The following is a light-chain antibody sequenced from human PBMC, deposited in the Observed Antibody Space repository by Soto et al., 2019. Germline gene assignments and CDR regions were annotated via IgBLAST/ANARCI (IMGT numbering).Light chain of an antibody. J-gene: IGKJ1*01. V-gene: IGKV3-20*01. CDR1: QSVSSSY. Sequence: EIVLTQSPGTLSLSPGGRATLSCRASQSVSSSYLAWYQQKPGQAPRLLIYGASSRATGIPDRFSGSGSGTDFTLTISRLEPEDFAVYYCQQYGSSPWTFGQGTKVDSK. CDR2: GAS. CDR3: QQYGSSPWT.